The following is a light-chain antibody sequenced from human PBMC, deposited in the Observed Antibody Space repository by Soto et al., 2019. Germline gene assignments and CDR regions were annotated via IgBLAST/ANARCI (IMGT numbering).Light chain of an antibody. CDR3: QQSYNSPPIT. CDR1: QSVFSP. J-gene: IGKJ5*01. CDR2: AAS. Sequence: DIQMTQSPSSLSASVGDRVTITCRAGQSVFSPLNWYQQKPGKAPKLLIYAASSLQSGVPSRFSGSGSGTDFTLTISSLQPEDFATYYCQQSYNSPPITFGQGTRLEIK. V-gene: IGKV1-39*01.